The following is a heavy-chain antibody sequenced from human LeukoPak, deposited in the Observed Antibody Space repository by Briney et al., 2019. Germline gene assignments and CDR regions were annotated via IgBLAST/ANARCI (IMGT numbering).Heavy chain of an antibody. Sequence: HPGGSLRLSCAASGFTFSSYAMSWVRQAPGKGLEWVSAISGSGGSTYYADSVKGRFTISRDNSKNTLYLQMNSLRAEDTAVYYCAKRFIDYYDSSYYFDYWGQGTLVTVSS. CDR3: AKRFIDYYDSSYYFDY. V-gene: IGHV3-23*01. CDR2: ISGSGGST. D-gene: IGHD3-22*01. CDR1: GFTFSSYA. J-gene: IGHJ4*02.